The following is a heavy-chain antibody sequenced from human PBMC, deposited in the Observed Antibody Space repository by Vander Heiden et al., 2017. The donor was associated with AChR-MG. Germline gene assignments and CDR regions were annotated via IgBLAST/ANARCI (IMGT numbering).Heavy chain of an antibody. CDR3: ARMIPYYYMDV. Sequence: QVQLQESGPGLVKPSATLSPTCAASGYSISSSNWWGWIRQPPGKGLEWIGYIYYSGSTYYNPSLKSRVTMSVDTSKNQFSLKLSSVTAVDTAVYYCARMIPYYYMDVWGKGTTVTVSS. J-gene: IGHJ6*03. V-gene: IGHV4-28*01. CDR1: GYSISSSNW. CDR2: IYYSGST.